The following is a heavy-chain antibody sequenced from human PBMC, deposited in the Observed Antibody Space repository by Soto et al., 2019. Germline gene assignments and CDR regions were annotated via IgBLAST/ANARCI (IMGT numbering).Heavy chain of an antibody. CDR1: GYTFTSYG. V-gene: IGHV1-18*01. J-gene: IGHJ4*02. CDR2: ISAYNGNT. D-gene: IGHD3-22*01. CDR3: ARNYYYDSSGYSDY. Sequence: QVQLVQSGAEVKKPGASVKVSCKASGYTFTSYGISWVRQAPGQGLEGMGWISAYNGNTNYAQKLQGRGTMTTHTSTSTAYMELRSLRSDDTAVYYCARNYYYDSSGYSDYWGQGTLVTVSS.